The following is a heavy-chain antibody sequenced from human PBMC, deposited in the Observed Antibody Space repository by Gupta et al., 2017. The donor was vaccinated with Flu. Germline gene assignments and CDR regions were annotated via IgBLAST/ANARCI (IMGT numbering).Heavy chain of an antibody. CDR3: AKGGYSKYSYYYGMDV. CDR1: GFTFSSYE. Sequence: EVQLVESGGGLVQPGGSLRLSCAASGFTFSSYEMNWVRQAPGKGLEWVSYISSSGSTIYYADSVKGRFTISRDNAKNSLYLQMNSLRAEDTAVYYCAKGGYSKYSYYYGMDVWGQGTTVTVSS. J-gene: IGHJ6*02. CDR2: ISSSGSTI. D-gene: IGHD4-4*01. V-gene: IGHV3-48*03.